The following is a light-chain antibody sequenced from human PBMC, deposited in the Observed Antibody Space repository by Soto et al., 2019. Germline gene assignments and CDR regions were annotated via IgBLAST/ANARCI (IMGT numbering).Light chain of an antibody. CDR3: QQHNDWPYT. V-gene: IGKV3-15*01. Sequence: EIVMTQSPATLSVSPGERATLSCRASQSVRSKLAWYQQKPGQAPRLLIFAASTRATAIPARFSGSGSGTDFTLTISSLQSEDFAVYYCQQHNDWPYTFGQGTKLEIK. J-gene: IGKJ2*01. CDR1: QSVRSK. CDR2: AAS.